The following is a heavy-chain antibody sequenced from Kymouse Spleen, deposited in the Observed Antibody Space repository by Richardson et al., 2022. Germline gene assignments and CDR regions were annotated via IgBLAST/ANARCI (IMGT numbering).Heavy chain of an antibody. Sequence: EVQLVESGGGLVKPGGSLRLSCAASGFTFSSYSMNWVRQAPGKGLEWVSSISSSSSYIYYADSVKGRFTISRDNAKNSLYLQMNSLRAEDTAVYYCARDYDILTGYYNLPYYYYYGMDVWGQGTTVTVSS. CDR2: ISSSSSYI. CDR1: GFTFSSYS. J-gene: IGHJ6*02. V-gene: IGHV3-21*03. D-gene: IGHD3-9*01. CDR3: ARDYDILTGYYNLPYYYYYGMDV.